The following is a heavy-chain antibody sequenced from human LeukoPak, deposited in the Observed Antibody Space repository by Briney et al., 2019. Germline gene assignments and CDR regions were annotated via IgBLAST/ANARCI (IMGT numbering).Heavy chain of an antibody. Sequence: ASVKVSCKASGYTFTGYYMHWVRQAPGQGLEWMGWINPNSGGTNYAQKFQGRVTMTRDTSISTAYMELSRLRSDDTAVYYCARGAVVVTHYYYYYMDVWGKGTTVTVSS. V-gene: IGHV1-2*02. CDR1: GYTFTGYY. CDR2: INPNSGGT. D-gene: IGHD2-2*01. CDR3: ARGAVVVTHYYYYYMDV. J-gene: IGHJ6*03.